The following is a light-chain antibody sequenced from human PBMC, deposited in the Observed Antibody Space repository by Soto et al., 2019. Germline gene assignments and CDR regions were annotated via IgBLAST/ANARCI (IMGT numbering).Light chain of an antibody. CDR3: QQYHGDSLFT. CDR1: QSINSR. J-gene: IGKJ3*01. Sequence: DIQMTQSPSTLSASVGDRVTITCRASQSINSRLAWYQKKVGKAPKLLIFKASSLQSGVPSRFSGSGSGTEFTLTIASLQPDDSATYFCQQYHGDSLFTFGPGTKVDIK. CDR2: KAS. V-gene: IGKV1-5*03.